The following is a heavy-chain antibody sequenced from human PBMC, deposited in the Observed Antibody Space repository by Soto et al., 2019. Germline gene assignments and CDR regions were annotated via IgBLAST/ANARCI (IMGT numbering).Heavy chain of an antibody. CDR3: AKDSNYDCSNWLDP. D-gene: IGHD3-3*01. J-gene: IGHJ5*02. V-gene: IGHV3-23*01. Sequence: EVQLLESGGGLVQPGGSLRLSCAASGFTFSRYAISWVRQAPGKGLEWVSAISGSGGSTYYADSVKGRFTISRDNSKNILYLQMSSLRAEDTAEYYCAKDSNYDCSNWLDPWGQGTLVAVSS. CDR2: ISGSGGST. CDR1: GFTFSRYA.